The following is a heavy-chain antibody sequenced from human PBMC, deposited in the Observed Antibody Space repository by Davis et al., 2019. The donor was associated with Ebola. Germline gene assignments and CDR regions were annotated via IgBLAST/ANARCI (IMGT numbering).Heavy chain of an antibody. V-gene: IGHV3-23*01. Sequence: GESLKISCAASGFTFSSYAMSWVRQAPGKGLEWVSAISGSGGSTYYADSVKGRFTISRDNSKNTLYLQMNSLRAEDTAVYYCARLSFVVVTALFDYWGQGTLVTVSS. CDR1: GFTFSSYA. CDR3: ARLSFVVVTALFDY. D-gene: IGHD2-21*02. CDR2: ISGSGGST. J-gene: IGHJ4*02.